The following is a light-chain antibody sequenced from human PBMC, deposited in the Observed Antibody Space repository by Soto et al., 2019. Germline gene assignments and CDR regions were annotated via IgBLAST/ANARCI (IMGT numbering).Light chain of an antibody. Sequence: EDVITQSSGNLSLSPGEGATLSCRASQSINSFLAWYQQRRGQAPRLLIHGASNRATGIPDRFSGSGSGPDFTLTISRLEPEDFAVYYCQQYGGSPRTFGQGTKVDIK. CDR2: GAS. CDR3: QQYGGSPRT. CDR1: QSINSF. J-gene: IGKJ1*01. V-gene: IGKV3-20*01.